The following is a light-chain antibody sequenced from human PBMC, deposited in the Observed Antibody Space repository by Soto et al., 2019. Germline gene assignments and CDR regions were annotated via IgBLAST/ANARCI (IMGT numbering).Light chain of an antibody. CDR3: QQYGSSIQT. J-gene: IGKJ1*01. V-gene: IGKV3-20*01. CDR2: GAS. CDR1: QSVGSNY. Sequence: EVVLTQFPGTLSLSPGERATLSCRASQSVGSNYLAWYQQRPGQPPNLLIFGASHRAPDIPDRFSGSGSGTDFTLTISRLEPEDSAVYYCQQYGSSIQTFGQGTKVDI.